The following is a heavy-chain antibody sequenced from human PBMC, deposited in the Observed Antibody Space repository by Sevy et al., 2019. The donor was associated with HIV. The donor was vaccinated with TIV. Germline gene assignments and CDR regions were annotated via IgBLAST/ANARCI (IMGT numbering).Heavy chain of an antibody. CDR3: ARCLGGLRPWEYNWFDP. V-gene: IGHV1-18*01. J-gene: IGHJ5*02. CDR2: VTPYNRHK. Sequence: DSVKVSCKASGYTFASYGISWVRQAPRQGLERRGWVTPYNRHKKYAQKLQGRVTMITDISTSTAYMELRSLRSDDAALYYCARCLGGLRPWEYNWFDPWGQGTLVTVSS. CDR1: GYTFASYG. D-gene: IGHD1-26*01.